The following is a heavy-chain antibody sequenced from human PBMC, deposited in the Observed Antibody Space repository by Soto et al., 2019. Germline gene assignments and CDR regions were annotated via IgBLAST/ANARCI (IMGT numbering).Heavy chain of an antibody. D-gene: IGHD4-4*01. J-gene: IGHJ1*01. Sequence: QVQLVQSGAEVKKPGASVKVSCKASGYTFTSYGISWVRQAPGQGLEWMGWISAYNGNTNYAQKLQGRVTMTTDTSSSTAYIELRSLRSDDTDVYYSASAAVRLREYFQHWGQGTLVTVSS. CDR2: ISAYNGNT. CDR3: ASAAVRLREYFQH. V-gene: IGHV1-18*01. CDR1: GYTFTSYG.